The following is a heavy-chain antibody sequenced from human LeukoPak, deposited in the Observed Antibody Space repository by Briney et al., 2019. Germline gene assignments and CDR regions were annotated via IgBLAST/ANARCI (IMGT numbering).Heavy chain of an antibody. Sequence: GGSLRLSCAASGFTFSSYGMHWVRQAPGKGLEWVAFIRYDGSNKYYADSVKGRFTISRDNSKNTLYLQMNSPRAEDTAVYYCAKGRNVVVPAAFGYWGQGTLVTVSS. D-gene: IGHD2-2*01. J-gene: IGHJ4*02. V-gene: IGHV3-30*02. CDR2: IRYDGSNK. CDR3: AKGRNVVVPAAFGY. CDR1: GFTFSSYG.